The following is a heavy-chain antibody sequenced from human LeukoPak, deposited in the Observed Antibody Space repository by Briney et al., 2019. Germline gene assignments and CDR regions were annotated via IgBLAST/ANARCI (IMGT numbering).Heavy chain of an antibody. V-gene: IGHV3-48*04. Sequence: GGSLRLSCAASGFTFSSYSMNWVRQAPGKGLEWVSYISSSSSTIYYADSVKGRFTISGDNAKNSLYLQMNSLRAEDTAVYYCARGPTGLHHYWGQGTLVTVSS. CDR2: ISSSSSTI. J-gene: IGHJ4*02. CDR1: GFTFSSYS. CDR3: ARGPTGLHHY. D-gene: IGHD1-1*01.